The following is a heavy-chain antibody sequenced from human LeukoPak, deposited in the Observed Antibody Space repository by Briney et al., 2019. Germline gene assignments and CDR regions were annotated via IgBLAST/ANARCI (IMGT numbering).Heavy chain of an antibody. CDR2: IYSGGTT. CDR3: ARVDTVMAYYFDL. Sequence: GGSLRLSCAASGFTVSTNCMTWVRQAPGKGLEWVSTIYSGGTTYYADSVMGRFTISRHDSRNTLYLQMNSLRAEDTAVYYCARVDTVMAYYFDLWGQGTLVTVSS. CDR1: GFTVSTNC. D-gene: IGHD5-18*01. J-gene: IGHJ4*02. V-gene: IGHV3-53*04.